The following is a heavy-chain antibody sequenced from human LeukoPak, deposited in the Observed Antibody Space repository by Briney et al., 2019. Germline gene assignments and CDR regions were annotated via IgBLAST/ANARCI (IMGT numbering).Heavy chain of an antibody. CDR3: ARVGKSGSYPFDY. V-gene: IGHV3-23*01. CDR2: INNSGGST. Sequence: PGGSLRLSCAASGFTFSSYAMSWVRQAPGKGLEWVSTINNSGGSTYYADSVKGRFTISRDNSKNTLYLQMNSLRAGDTAVYYCARVGKSGSYPFDYWGQGSLVTVSS. J-gene: IGHJ4*02. D-gene: IGHD1-26*01. CDR1: GFTFSSYA.